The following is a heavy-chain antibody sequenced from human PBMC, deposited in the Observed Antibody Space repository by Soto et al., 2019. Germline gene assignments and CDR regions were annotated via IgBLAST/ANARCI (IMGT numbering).Heavy chain of an antibody. V-gene: IGHV4-59*01. CDR3: ARGPLGVKTERKCDY. CDR2: IFYTGST. D-gene: IGHD3-16*01. CDR1: GGSIGSYY. J-gene: IGHJ4*02. Sequence: SETLSLTCTVSGGSIGSYYWSWIRQPPGKGLEWIGYIFYTGSTNYNPSLKSRVTISVDKSKNQFSLNLSSVTAADTAVYYCARGPLGVKTERKCDYGGKETLATVSS.